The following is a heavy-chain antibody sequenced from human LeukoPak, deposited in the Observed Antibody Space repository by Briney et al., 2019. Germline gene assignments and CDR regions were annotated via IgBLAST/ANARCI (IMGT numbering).Heavy chain of an antibody. J-gene: IGHJ4*02. V-gene: IGHV3-53*01. Sequence: GGSLRLSCAASGFTVSSTYMNWVRQAPGKGLEWVSVIYSGGRTYYGDSVQGRFTISRDRSKNTLHLQMNGLRTEDTAVYYCARDLSMVATTTGGYWGQGTLVTVSS. D-gene: IGHD5-12*01. CDR2: IYSGGRT. CDR1: GFTVSSTY. CDR3: ARDLSMVATTTGGY.